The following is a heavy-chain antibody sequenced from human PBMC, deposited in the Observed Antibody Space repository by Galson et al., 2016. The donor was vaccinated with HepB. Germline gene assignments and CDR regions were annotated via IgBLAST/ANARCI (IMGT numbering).Heavy chain of an antibody. D-gene: IGHD3-22*01. CDR1: GFTFDNHW. J-gene: IGHJ5*02. CDR2: INTDGSST. V-gene: IGHV3-74*01. Sequence: SLRLSCAASGFTFDNHWMHWVRQAPGKGLVWVSRINTDGSSTSYADSVKGRFTISRDNAKKSLYLQMNSLRAEDTAVYYCARKLYYYDGSDFGWFDPWGQGTLVTVSS. CDR3: ARKLYYYDGSDFGWFDP.